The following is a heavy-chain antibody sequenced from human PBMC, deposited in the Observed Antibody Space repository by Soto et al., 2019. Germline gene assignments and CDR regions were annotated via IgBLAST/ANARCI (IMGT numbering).Heavy chain of an antibody. D-gene: IGHD2-8*02. V-gene: IGHV3-9*01. CDR3: AKSTGGTANGMGV. CDR2: IRWNSGTI. J-gene: IGHJ6*02. Sequence: EVQVVESGGGVVQPGRSLRLSCAASGFSFDDYAMHWVRQAPGKGLEWVSGIRWNSGTIGYADSVKGRFTISRDNAKNSLYLQMNSLRAEDTALYYCAKSTGGTANGMGVWGQGTTVTVSS. CDR1: GFSFDDYA.